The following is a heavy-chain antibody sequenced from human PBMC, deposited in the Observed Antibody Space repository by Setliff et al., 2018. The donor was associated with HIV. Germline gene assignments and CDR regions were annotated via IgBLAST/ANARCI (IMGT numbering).Heavy chain of an antibody. Sequence: GGSLRLSCVASGFTFRNYWIHWVRQAPGKGLVWVSRINYDGTGTTYADSVKGRFTISRDDARNPVYLQMNSLRAEDTAVYYCARDLPLSGREGEFDYWGQGTQVTVSS. J-gene: IGHJ4*02. D-gene: IGHD6-19*01. CDR2: INYDGTGT. CDR1: GFTFRNYW. CDR3: ARDLPLSGREGEFDY. V-gene: IGHV3-74*01.